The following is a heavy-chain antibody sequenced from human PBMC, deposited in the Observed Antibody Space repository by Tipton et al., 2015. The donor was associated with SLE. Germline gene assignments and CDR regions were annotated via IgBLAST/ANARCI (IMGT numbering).Heavy chain of an antibody. CDR3: ARARGGGNYPSHYYYYGMDA. D-gene: IGHD4-11*01. CDR1: GGSFSGYY. J-gene: IGHJ6*02. Sequence: GLVKPSETLSLTCAVYGGSFSGYYWGWIRQPAGKGLEWIGEINHSGSTNYNPSLKSRVTISVDTSKNQFSLKLSSVTAADTAVYYCARARGGGNYPSHYYYYGMDAWGQGTTVTVSS. CDR2: INHSGST. V-gene: IGHV4-34*01.